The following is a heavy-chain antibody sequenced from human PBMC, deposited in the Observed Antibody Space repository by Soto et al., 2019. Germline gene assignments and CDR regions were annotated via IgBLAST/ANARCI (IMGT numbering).Heavy chain of an antibody. CDR1: GGTFSSYA. CDR2: INPNSGGT. V-gene: IGHV1-2*02. D-gene: IGHD3-10*01. Sequence: ASVKVSCKASGGTFSSYAISWVRQAPGQGLEWMGWINPNSGGTNYAQKSQGRVTMTRDTSISTAYMELSRLRSDDTAVYYCARGGSMVRGVIQSYYYYGMDVWGQGTTVTVSS. J-gene: IGHJ6*02. CDR3: ARGGSMVRGVIQSYYYYGMDV.